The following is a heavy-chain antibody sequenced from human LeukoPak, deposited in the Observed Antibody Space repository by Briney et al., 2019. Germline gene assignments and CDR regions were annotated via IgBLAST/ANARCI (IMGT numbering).Heavy chain of an antibody. CDR1: GFTFSSYA. V-gene: IGHV3-23*01. D-gene: IGHD3-16*02. CDR3: AKDRMITFGGVILHEDYFDY. CDR2: ISGSGGST. J-gene: IGHJ4*02. Sequence: GGSLRLSCAASGFTFSSYAMSWVRQAPGKGLEWVSAISGSGGSTYYADSVKGRFTISRDNSKNTLYLQMNSLRAEDTAVYYCAKDRMITFGGVILHEDYFDYWGQGTLVTVSS.